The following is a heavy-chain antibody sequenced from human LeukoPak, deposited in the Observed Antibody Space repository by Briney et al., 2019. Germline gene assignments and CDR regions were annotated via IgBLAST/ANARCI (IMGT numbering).Heavy chain of an antibody. Sequence: GGSLRLSCAASGFTFSSYGMHWVRQAPGKGLEWVAVISYDGSNKYYADSEKGRFTISRDNSKNTLYLQMNSLRAEDTAVYYCAKDSAYRVNYYNYGMDVWGQGTTVTVPS. D-gene: IGHD5-18*01. V-gene: IGHV3-30*18. CDR1: GFTFSSYG. CDR2: ISYDGSNK. J-gene: IGHJ6*02. CDR3: AKDSAYRVNYYNYGMDV.